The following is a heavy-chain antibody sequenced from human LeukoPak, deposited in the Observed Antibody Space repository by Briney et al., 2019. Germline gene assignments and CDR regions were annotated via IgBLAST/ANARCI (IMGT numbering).Heavy chain of an antibody. CDR2: IYTSGST. V-gene: IGHV4-4*07. CDR1: GGSISSYY. CDR3: ARDQAPQYYYGSGTGWFDP. Sequence: SETLSLTCTVSGGSISSYYWSWIRQPAGKGLEWIGRIYTSGSTNYNPSLKSRVTMSVDTSKNQFSLKLSSVTAADTAVYYCARDQAPQYYYGSGTGWFDPWGQGTLVTVSS. D-gene: IGHD3-10*01. J-gene: IGHJ5*02.